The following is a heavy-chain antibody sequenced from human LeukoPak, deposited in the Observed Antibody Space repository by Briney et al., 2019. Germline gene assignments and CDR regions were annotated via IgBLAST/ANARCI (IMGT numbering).Heavy chain of an antibody. CDR1: GGTFSSYA. CDR2: IIPILGIA. V-gene: IGHV1-69*04. D-gene: IGHD6-13*01. Sequence: SVKVSCKASGGTFSSYAISWVRQAPGQGLKWMGRIIPILGIANYAQKFQGRVTITADKSTSTAYMELSSLRSEDTAVYYCAKIAAAVRTADYWGQGTLVTVSS. CDR3: AKIAAAVRTADY. J-gene: IGHJ4*02.